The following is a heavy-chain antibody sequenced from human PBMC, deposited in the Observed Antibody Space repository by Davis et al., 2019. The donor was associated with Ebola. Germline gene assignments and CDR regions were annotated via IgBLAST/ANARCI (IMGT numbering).Heavy chain of an antibody. CDR2: IYYSGST. J-gene: IGHJ4*02. CDR3: ARDDYYGSGSLDY. D-gene: IGHD3-10*01. Sequence: MPGGSLRLSCTVSGGSISSSSYYWGWIRQPPGKGLEWIGSIYYSGSTNYNPSLKSRVTISVDTSKNQFSLKLSSVTAADTAVYYCARDDYYGSGSLDYWGQGTLVTVSS. CDR1: GGSISSSSYY. V-gene: IGHV4-39*01.